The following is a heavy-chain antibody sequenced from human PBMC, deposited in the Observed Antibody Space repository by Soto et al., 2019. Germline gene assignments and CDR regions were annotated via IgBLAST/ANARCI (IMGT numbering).Heavy chain of an antibody. J-gene: IGHJ5*02. D-gene: IGHD3-3*01. V-gene: IGHV1-18*01. CDR3: ARGNSGYDFWSGYYAPTPRWFDP. CDR2: ISAYNGNT. Sequence: RASVKVSCKASGYTFTSYGISWVRQAPGQGLEWMGWISAYNGNTNYAQKLQGRVTMTTDTSTSTAYMELRSLRSDDTAVYYCARGNSGYDFWSGYYAPTPRWFDPWGQGTLVTVSS. CDR1: GYTFTSYG.